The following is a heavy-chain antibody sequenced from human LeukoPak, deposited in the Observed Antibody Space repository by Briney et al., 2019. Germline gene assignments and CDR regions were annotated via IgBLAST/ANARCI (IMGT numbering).Heavy chain of an antibody. Sequence: ASETLSLTCTVSGGSISSSSYYWGWIRQPPGKGLEWIGTIYYSGSTYYNPSLKSRVTISVDTSKNRFSLKLSSVTAADTAVYYCARGGYYGSGNDFRFDPWGQGTLVTVSS. V-gene: IGHV4-39*07. CDR3: ARGGYYGSGNDFRFDP. CDR1: GGSISSSSYY. J-gene: IGHJ5*02. CDR2: IYYSGST. D-gene: IGHD3-10*01.